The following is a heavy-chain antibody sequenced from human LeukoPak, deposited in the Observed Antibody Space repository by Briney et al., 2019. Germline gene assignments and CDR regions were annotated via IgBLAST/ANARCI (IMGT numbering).Heavy chain of an antibody. Sequence: PSETLSLTCTVSGGSISSYYWSWIRQPPGKGLEWIGYIYYSGSTNYKSSLKSRVTISVDTSKNQFSLKLSSVTAADTAVYYCARRTVRGVISIWGQGTLVTVSS. CDR3: ARRTVRGVISI. J-gene: IGHJ4*02. CDR2: IYYSGST. CDR1: GGSISSYY. V-gene: IGHV4-59*12. D-gene: IGHD3-10*01.